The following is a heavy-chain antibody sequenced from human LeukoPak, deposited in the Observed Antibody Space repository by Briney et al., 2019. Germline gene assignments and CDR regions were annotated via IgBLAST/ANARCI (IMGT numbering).Heavy chain of an antibody. CDR3: ARVGIAVAVSFDY. CDR1: GFTFSSYG. Sequence: GGSLRLSCAASGFTFSSYGMPWVRQAPGKGLEWVAVIWYDGSNKYYADSVKGRFTISRDNSKNTLYLQMNSLRAEDTAVYYCARVGIAVAVSFDYWGQGTLVTVSS. V-gene: IGHV3-33*01. CDR2: IWYDGSNK. D-gene: IGHD6-19*01. J-gene: IGHJ4*02.